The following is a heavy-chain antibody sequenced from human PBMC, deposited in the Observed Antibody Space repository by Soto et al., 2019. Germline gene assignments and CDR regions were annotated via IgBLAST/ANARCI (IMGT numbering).Heavy chain of an antibody. CDR1: GFTFSSFW. Sequence: EVQLVESGGGLVQPGGSLRLSCAASGFTFSSFWMHWVRQAPGEGLVWVSRINSDGSNTNYADSVKGRFTISRDNAKKPMYRHMNSLRGEDTAVYYCARGGVPAAMSYWGQGTLVTVSS. D-gene: IGHD2-2*01. V-gene: IGHV3-74*01. CDR3: ARGGVPAAMSY. CDR2: INSDGSNT. J-gene: IGHJ4*02.